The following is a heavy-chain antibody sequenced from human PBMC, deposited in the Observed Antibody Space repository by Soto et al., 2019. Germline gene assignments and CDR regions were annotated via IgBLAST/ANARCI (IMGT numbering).Heavy chain of an antibody. Sequence: ASVKVSCKASGYTFTGYAMHWVRQAPGQRLEWMGWINAGNGNTKYSQKFQGRVTITRNTSASTAYMELSSLRSEDTAVYYCATASGSTPHYYFDYWGQGTLVTVSS. CDR3: ATASGSTPHYYFDY. V-gene: IGHV1-3*01. CDR2: INAGNGNT. J-gene: IGHJ4*02. CDR1: GYTFTGYA. D-gene: IGHD1-26*01.